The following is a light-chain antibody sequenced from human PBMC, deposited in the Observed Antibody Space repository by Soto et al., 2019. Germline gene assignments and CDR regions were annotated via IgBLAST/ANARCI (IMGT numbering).Light chain of an antibody. Sequence: QSALTQPRSVSGSPGQSVTISCTGTSSDVGGYNFVSWHQHHSGKAPKLLVYDVSERPSGVPDRFSASKSGNTASLTISRLQVEDEADYYCCSYAGSSSYVLGTGTKVTVL. CDR3: CSYAGSSSYV. CDR1: SSDVGGYNF. CDR2: DVS. J-gene: IGLJ1*01. V-gene: IGLV2-11*01.